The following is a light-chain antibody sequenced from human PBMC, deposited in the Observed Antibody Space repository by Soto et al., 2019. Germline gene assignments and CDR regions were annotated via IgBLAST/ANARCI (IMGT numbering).Light chain of an antibody. V-gene: IGKV3-15*01. Sequence: IVVTQSPGPPSVSSGERANLPCRASQSVSSNLAWYQQKPGQAPRLLIYGASTRATGIPARFSSSGSGTEFTLTISSLQSEDFAVYYCQQYNNWPPVTFGQGTKVDIK. CDR2: GAS. J-gene: IGKJ1*01. CDR1: QSVSSN. CDR3: QQYNNWPPVT.